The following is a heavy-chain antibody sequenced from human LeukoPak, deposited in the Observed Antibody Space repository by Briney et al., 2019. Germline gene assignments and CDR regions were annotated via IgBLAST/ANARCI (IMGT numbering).Heavy chain of an antibody. CDR1: GFTFSTYA. CDR2: ISDGGSNK. D-gene: IGHD3-22*01. CDR3: ARDGDYYDSSGSDAFDV. Sequence: PGRSLRLSCAASGFTFSTYAMHWVCQAPGKGLEWVALISDGGSNKQYADSVKGRFTISRDNSKNTLYLQMNSLRAEDTAVYYCARDGDYYDSSGSDAFDVWGQGTMVTVSS. V-gene: IGHV3-30*04. J-gene: IGHJ3*01.